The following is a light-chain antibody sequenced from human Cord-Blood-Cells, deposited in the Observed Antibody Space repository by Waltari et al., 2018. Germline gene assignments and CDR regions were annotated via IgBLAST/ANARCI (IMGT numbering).Light chain of an antibody. V-gene: IGLV2-11*01. CDR1: SRDVGGYNY. CDR2: DVS. J-gene: IGLJ3*02. Sequence: QSALTQPRSVSGSPGQSVTISCTGTSRDVGGYNYVSWYQPHPGKAPKLMIYDVSKRPSGVPDRFSGSKYGNTASLTISGLQAEDEADYYCCSYAGSYTWVFGGGTKLTVL. CDR3: CSYAGSYTWV.